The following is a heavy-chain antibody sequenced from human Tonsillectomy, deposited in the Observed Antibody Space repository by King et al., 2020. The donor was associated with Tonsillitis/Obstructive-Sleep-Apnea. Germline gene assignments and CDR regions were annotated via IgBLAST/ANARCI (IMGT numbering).Heavy chain of an antibody. CDR2: IYYSGST. V-gene: IGHV4-59*01. Sequence: VQLQESGPGLVKPSETLSLTCTVSGGSISSYYWSWIRQPPGKGLEWIGYIYYSGSTNYNPSLKSRVTISVDTSKNQFSLKLSSVTAADTAVYYCARASPGSYDFWSGYYYYWGQGTLVTVSS. CDR3: ARASPGSYDFWSGYYYY. CDR1: GGSISSYY. D-gene: IGHD3-3*01. J-gene: IGHJ4*02.